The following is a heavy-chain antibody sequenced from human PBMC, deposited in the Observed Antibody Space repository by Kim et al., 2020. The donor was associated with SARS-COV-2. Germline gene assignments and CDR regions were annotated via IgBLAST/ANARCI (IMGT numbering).Heavy chain of an antibody. V-gene: IGHV3-21*01. J-gene: IGHJ6*02. CDR2: ISSSSSYI. CDR1: GFTFSSYS. CDR3: ARDCTADHDFWSGYWAAIPQGGMDA. Sequence: GGSLRLSCAASGFTFSSYSMNWVRQAPGKGLEWVSSISSSSSYIYYADSVKGRFTISRDNAKNSLYLQMNSLRAEDTAVYYCARDCTADHDFWSGYWAAIPQGGMDAWGQGTTVTVSS. D-gene: IGHD3-3*01.